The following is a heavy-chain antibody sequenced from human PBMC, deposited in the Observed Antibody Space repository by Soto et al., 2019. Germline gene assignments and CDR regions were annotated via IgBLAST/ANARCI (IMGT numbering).Heavy chain of an antibody. CDR2: IWYDGSNK. Sequence: GGSLRLSCAASGFTFSSYGMHWVRQAPGKGLEWVAVIWYDGSNKYYADSVKGRFTISRDNSKNTLYLQMNSLRAEDTAVYYCARANYYDSSVIARYYYGMDVWGQGTTVTVSS. V-gene: IGHV3-33*01. D-gene: IGHD3-22*01. CDR1: GFTFSSYG. CDR3: ARANYYDSSVIARYYYGMDV. J-gene: IGHJ6*02.